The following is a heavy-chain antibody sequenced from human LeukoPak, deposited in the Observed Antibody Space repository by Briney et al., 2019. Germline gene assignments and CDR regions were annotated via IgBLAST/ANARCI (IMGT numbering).Heavy chain of an antibody. V-gene: IGHV1-18*01. CDR1: GYTFASYG. Sequence: GASVTVSCKASGYTFASYGISWVRPAPGQGLEWVGWISAYNGNTNYAQKLQGRVTMTTDTSTSTAYMELRSLRSDDTAVYYCASGGSSGPFDYWGQGTLVTVSS. CDR2: ISAYNGNT. CDR3: ASGGSSGPFDY. D-gene: IGHD3-22*01. J-gene: IGHJ4*02.